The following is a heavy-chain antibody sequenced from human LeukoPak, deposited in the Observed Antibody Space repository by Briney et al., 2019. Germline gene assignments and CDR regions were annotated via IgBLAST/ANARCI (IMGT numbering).Heavy chain of an antibody. Sequence: SETLSLTCTVSGGSISSYYWSWIRQPPGKGLEWIGYIYYSGSTNYNPSLKSRVTISVDTSKNQFSLKLSSVTAADTAVYYCARGTWGVVTGFDIWGQGTMVTVSS. J-gene: IGHJ3*02. V-gene: IGHV4-59*01. D-gene: IGHD2-21*02. CDR2: IYYSGST. CDR3: ARGTWGVVTGFDI. CDR1: GGSISSYY.